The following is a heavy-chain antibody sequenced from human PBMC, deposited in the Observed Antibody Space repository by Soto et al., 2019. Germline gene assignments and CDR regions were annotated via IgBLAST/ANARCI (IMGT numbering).Heavy chain of an antibody. Sequence: KPSETLSLTCAVYGGSFSGYYWSWIRQPPGKGLEWIGEINHSGSTNYNPSLKSRVTISVDTSKNQFSLKLSSVTAADTAVYYCARARRSSHYFDYWGKGTMITVSS. CDR1: GGSFSGYY. D-gene: IGHD6-6*01. CDR3: ARARRSSHYFDY. V-gene: IGHV4-34*01. J-gene: IGHJ4*02. CDR2: INHSGST.